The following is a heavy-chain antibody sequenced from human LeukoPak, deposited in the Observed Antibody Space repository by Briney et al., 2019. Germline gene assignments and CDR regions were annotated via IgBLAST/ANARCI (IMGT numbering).Heavy chain of an antibody. V-gene: IGHV4-39*07. CDR2: IYYSGST. J-gene: IGHJ4*02. CDR1: GGSISSSSYY. Sequence: SETLSLTCTVSGGSISSSSYYWGWIRQPPGKGLEWIGSIYYSGSTYYNPSLKSRVTISVDTSKNQFSLKLSSVTAADTAVYYCASHRAYYDSSGYLDYWGQGTLVTVSS. D-gene: IGHD3-22*01. CDR3: ASHRAYYDSSGYLDY.